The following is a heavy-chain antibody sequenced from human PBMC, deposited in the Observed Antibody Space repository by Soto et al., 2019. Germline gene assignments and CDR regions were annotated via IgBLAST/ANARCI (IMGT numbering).Heavy chain of an antibody. CDR3: ARAGLIDIVAIVLKDPVNYWYFDL. Sequence: PSETLSLTCTVSGGSISSGGYYWSWIRQHPGKGLEWIGYIYYSGSTYYNPSLKSRVTISVDTSKNQFSLKLSSVTAADTAVYYCARAGLIDIVAIVLKDPVNYWYFDLWGRGTPVTSPQ. CDR2: IYYSGST. D-gene: IGHD5-12*01. CDR1: GGSISSGGYY. J-gene: IGHJ2*01. V-gene: IGHV4-31*03.